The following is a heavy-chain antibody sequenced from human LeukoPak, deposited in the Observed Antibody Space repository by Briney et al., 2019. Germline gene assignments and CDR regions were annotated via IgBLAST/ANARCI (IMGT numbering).Heavy chain of an antibody. CDR1: GYTLTSYY. CDR2: INPSGGST. D-gene: IGHD6-6*01. J-gene: IGHJ5*02. Sequence: ASVKVSCKASGYTLTSYYMHWVRRAPGQGLEWMGIINPSGGSTSYAQKFQGRVTMTRDMSTSTVYMELSSLRSEDTAVYYCARDPESSDWFDPWGQGTLVTVSS. CDR3: ARDPESSDWFDP. V-gene: IGHV1-46*01.